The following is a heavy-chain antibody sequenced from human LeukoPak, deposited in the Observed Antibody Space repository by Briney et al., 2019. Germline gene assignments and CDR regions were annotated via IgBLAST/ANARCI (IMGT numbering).Heavy chain of an antibody. J-gene: IGHJ5*02. Sequence: SETLSLTCTVSGGSFSSGSYYWSCNRQPPGKGLEWIVYIYYSGSTNYNPSLKSRVTISVNTTKNQFSLKLSSVTAADTAVCYWARQTYVILTRYHNWFDPWGQGTLVTVSS. CDR2: IYYSGST. V-gene: IGHV4-61*01. CDR3: ARQTYVILTRYHNWFDP. CDR1: GGSFSSGSYY. D-gene: IGHD3-9*01.